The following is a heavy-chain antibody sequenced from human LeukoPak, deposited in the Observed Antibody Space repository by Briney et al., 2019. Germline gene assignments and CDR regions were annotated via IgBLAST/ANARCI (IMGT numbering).Heavy chain of an antibody. J-gene: IGHJ4*02. CDR2: ISYDGSNK. V-gene: IGHV3-30-3*01. CDR3: ARGVGATTFDY. CDR1: GFTFSSYA. D-gene: IGHD1-26*01. Sequence: PGRSLRLSCAASGFTFSSYAMHWVRQAPGKGLEWVAVISYDGSNKYYADSVKGRFTISRDNSKNTLYPQMNSLRAEDTAVYYCARGVGATTFDYWGQGTLVTVSS.